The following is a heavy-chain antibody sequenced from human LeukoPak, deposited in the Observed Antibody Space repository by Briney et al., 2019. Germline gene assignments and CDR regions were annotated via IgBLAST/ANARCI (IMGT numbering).Heavy chain of an antibody. J-gene: IGHJ4*02. CDR2: ICYSGST. D-gene: IGHD2-8*02. CDR3: ASGHLLLGVYFFDC. V-gene: IGHV4-39*01. Sequence: RPSETLSLTCTVSGGSISSSSYCWGWIRQPPGKGLEWIGSICYSGSTFYNPSLKSRVTLSVDTSKNQFSLKLSSVTAADTAVYYCASGHLLLGVYFFDCWGQGTLVTVSS. CDR1: GGSISSSSYC.